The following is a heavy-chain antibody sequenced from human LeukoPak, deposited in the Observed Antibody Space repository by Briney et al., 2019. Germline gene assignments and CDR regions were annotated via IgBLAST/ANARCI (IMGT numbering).Heavy chain of an antibody. CDR2: IIPIFGTA. D-gene: IGHD3-10*01. CDR1: GGTFSSYA. Sequence: SVKVSCKASGGTFSSYAISWVRQAPGQGLEWMGRIIPIFGTANYAQKFQGRVTITTDESTSTAYMELSSLRSEDTAVYYCAATYGSGSFTDAFDIWRQGTMVTVSS. V-gene: IGHV1-69*05. J-gene: IGHJ3*02. CDR3: AATYGSGSFTDAFDI.